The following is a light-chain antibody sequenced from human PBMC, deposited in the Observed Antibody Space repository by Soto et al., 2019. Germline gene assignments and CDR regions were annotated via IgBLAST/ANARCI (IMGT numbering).Light chain of an antibody. CDR2: DAS. Sequence: EIVVTQSPGSLSLSLGERATLSCRASQPLSSTHLAWYQQRPGQAPRLLIYDASNRATGIPDRFSGSGSGTDFTLTISRLEPEDFAVYYCQDYGTSRTFGEGTKVEI. V-gene: IGKV3-20*01. J-gene: IGKJ1*01. CDR1: QPLSSTH. CDR3: QDYGTSRT.